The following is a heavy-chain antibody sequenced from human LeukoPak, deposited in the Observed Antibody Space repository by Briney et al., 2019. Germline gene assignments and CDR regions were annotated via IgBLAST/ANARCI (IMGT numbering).Heavy chain of an antibody. CDR3: ASYQRPRGLGLMYYYYYYMDV. D-gene: IGHD3/OR15-3a*01. CDR1: GGSFSGYY. J-gene: IGHJ6*03. Sequence: PSETLSLTCAVYGGSFSGYYWSWIRQPPGKGLEWIGEINHSGSTNYNPSLKSRVTISVDTSKNQFSLKLSSVTAADTAVYYCASYQRPRGLGLMYYYYYYMDVWGKGTTVTVSS. CDR2: INHSGST. V-gene: IGHV4-34*01.